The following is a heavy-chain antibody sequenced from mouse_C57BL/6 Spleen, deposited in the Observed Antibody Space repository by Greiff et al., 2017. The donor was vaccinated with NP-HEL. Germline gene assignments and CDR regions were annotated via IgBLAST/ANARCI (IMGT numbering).Heavy chain of an antibody. CDR1: GYTFTDYN. CDR2: INPNNGGT. CDR3: ARGNWDWYFDV. Sequence: EVQLQQSGPELVKPGASVKIPCKASGYTFTDYNMDWVKQSHGKSLEWIGDINPNNGGTIYNQKFKGKATLTVDKSSSTAYMELRSLTSEDTAVYYRARGNWDWYFDVWGTGTTVTVSS. D-gene: IGHD4-1*01. J-gene: IGHJ1*03. V-gene: IGHV1-18*01.